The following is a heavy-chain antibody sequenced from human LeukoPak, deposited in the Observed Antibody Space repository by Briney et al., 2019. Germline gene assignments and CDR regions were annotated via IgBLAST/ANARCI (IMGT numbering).Heavy chain of an antibody. D-gene: IGHD1-26*01. CDR3: AIAGASIVGATYFDF. CDR1: GFTFSNSW. J-gene: IGHJ4*02. V-gene: IGHV3-21*01. Sequence: GGSLRLSCAASGFTFSNSWMHWVRQAPGKGLEWVSFISSSSSYIYYADSVKGRFTISRDNAKNSLYLQMNSLRAEDTAVYYCAIAGASIVGATYFDFWGQGTLVTVSS. CDR2: ISSSSSYI.